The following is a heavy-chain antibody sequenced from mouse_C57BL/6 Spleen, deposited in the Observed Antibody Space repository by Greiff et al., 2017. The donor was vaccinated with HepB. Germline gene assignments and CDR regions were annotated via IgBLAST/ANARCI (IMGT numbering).Heavy chain of an antibody. J-gene: IGHJ1*03. CDR1: GFTFSSYA. CDR2: ISDGGSYT. D-gene: IGHD1-1*01. V-gene: IGHV5-4*01. Sequence: DVHLVESGGGLVKPGGSLKLSCAASGFTFSSYAMSWVRQTPEKRLEWVATISDGGSYTYYPDNVKGRFTISRDNAKNNLYLQMSHLKSEDTAMYYCARDRGYYYGSSYDWYFDVWGTGTTVTVSS. CDR3: ARDRGYYYGSSYDWYFDV.